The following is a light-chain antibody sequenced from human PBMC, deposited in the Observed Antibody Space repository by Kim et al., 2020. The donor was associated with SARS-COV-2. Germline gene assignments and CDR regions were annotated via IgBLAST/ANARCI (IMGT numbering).Light chain of an antibody. Sequence: SAGERATRSCRASQSVSSYLAWYQQKPGQAPRLLIYDASNRATGIPARFSGSGSGTDFTLTISSLEPEDFAVYYCQQRSNWPPVYTFGQGTKLEI. CDR3: QQRSNWPPVYT. J-gene: IGKJ2*01. CDR1: QSVSSY. V-gene: IGKV3-11*01. CDR2: DAS.